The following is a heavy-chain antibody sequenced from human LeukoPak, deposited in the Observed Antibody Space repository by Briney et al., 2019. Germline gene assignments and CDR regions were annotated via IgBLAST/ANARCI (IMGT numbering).Heavy chain of an antibody. Sequence: SETLSLTCSVSGDSISSGSFYWSWIRQPAGRGLEWIGRIYPSGSTNYNPSLKSRVTISLDTSKNQFSLKLSSVTAADTAVYYCARDTTGGGPKINWGQGTLVTVSS. D-gene: IGHD1-1*01. CDR3: ARDTTGGGPKIN. V-gene: IGHV4-61*02. J-gene: IGHJ4*02. CDR1: GDSISSGSFY. CDR2: IYPSGST.